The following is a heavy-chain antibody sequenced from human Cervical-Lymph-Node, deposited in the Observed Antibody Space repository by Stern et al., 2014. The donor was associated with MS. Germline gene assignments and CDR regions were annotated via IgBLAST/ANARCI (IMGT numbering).Heavy chain of an antibody. Sequence: DQLVESGGGVVQPGRSLRLSCAASGFTFSSYGMHWVRQAPGQGLEWVAVISYDGSNKYYADSVKGRFTISRDNSKNTLYLQMNSLRAEDTAVYYCAKGPVWNWYFDLWGRGTLVTVSS. CDR1: GFTFSSYG. CDR3: AKGPVWNWYFDL. CDR2: ISYDGSNK. V-gene: IGHV3-30*18. D-gene: IGHD3-16*01. J-gene: IGHJ2*01.